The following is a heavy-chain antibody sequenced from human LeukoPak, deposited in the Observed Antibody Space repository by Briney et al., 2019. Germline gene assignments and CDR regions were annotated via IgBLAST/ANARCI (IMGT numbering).Heavy chain of an antibody. CDR3: ARDSGGAPATPTRIFDY. CDR1: GYTFTSYY. J-gene: IGHJ4*02. D-gene: IGHD2-15*01. CDR2: INPSGGST. Sequence: GASVRLSCKASGYTFTSYYMHWVRQAPGQGLEWMGIINPSGGSTSYAQKFQGRVTMTGDTSTSTVYMELSSLRSEDTAVYYCARDSGGAPATPTRIFDYWGQGTLVSVSS. V-gene: IGHV1-46*01.